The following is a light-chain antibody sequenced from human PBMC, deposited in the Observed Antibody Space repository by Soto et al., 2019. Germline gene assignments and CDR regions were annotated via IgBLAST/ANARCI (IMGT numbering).Light chain of an antibody. V-gene: IGKV3-15*01. J-gene: IGKJ5*01. CDR3: QQYNDWPPIT. Sequence: EIMMTQSPVTLSVSPGERATLSCRASQSVSNNLAWYQQKPGQAPRLLIYYASTWTTGIPARFSGSGSGTAFTLTISSLQSEDFALYYCQQYNDWPPITFGQGTRLEIK. CDR1: QSVSNN. CDR2: YAS.